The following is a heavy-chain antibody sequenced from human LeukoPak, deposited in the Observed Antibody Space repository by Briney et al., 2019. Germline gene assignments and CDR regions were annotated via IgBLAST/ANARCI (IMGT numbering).Heavy chain of an antibody. CDR1: GFTFSSYW. J-gene: IGHJ6*03. CDR3: ARAYDSTFPHYYYMDV. CDR2: INSDGSST. V-gene: IGHV3-74*01. Sequence: GGSLRLSCAASGFTFSSYWMHWVRQAPGKGLLWVSRINSDGSSTSYVDSVKGRFTVSRDNAKNTLYLQMNSLRAEDTAVYYCARAYDSTFPHYYYMDVWGKGTTVTISS. D-gene: IGHD3-22*01.